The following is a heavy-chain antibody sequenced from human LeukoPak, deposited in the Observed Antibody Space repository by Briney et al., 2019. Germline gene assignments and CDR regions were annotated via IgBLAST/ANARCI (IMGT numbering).Heavy chain of an antibody. J-gene: IGHJ6*02. D-gene: IGHD3-3*01. V-gene: IGHV4-59*08. CDR2: IYYSGST. CDR3: ARVFQSYDFWSGSYYYYGMDV. CDR1: GGSISNYY. Sequence: PSETLSLTCTVSGGSISNYYWSWIRQPPGKGLEWIGYIYYSGSTYYNPSLKSRVTISVDTSKNQFSLKLSSVTAADTAVYYCARVFQSYDFWSGSYYYYGMDVWGQGTTVTVSS.